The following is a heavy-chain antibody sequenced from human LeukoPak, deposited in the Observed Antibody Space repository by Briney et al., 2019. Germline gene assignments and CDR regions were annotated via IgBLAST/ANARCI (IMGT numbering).Heavy chain of an antibody. CDR3: ARDGARGSWTYYVFDF. J-gene: IGHJ4*02. CDR2: IYHSGSS. V-gene: IGHV4-38-2*02. D-gene: IGHD1-26*01. CDR1: GYSIGTAYY. Sequence: SETLSLTCGVSGYSIGTAYYWGWIRQPPGKGLEWIGSIYHSGSSTYSPSLKSRVAISMDTSKNQFSLRLNSVTAGDTAVYYCARDGARGSWTYYVFDFWGQGTLVTVSS.